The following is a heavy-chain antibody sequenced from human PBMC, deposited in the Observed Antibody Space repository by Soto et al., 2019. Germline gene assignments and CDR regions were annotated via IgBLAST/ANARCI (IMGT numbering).Heavy chain of an antibody. Sequence: EVQLVESGGGLVQPGGSLRLSCAASGFTFSSYWMSWVRQAPGKGLKWVANIKQDGSEKYYVDSVKGRFTISRDNAKNSLYLQMNSLRAEDTAVYYCAREEGIVVVPAAIEPYYFDYWGQGTLVTVSS. CDR2: IKQDGSEK. J-gene: IGHJ4*02. CDR1: GFTFSSYW. CDR3: AREEGIVVVPAAIEPYYFDY. V-gene: IGHV3-7*01. D-gene: IGHD2-2*02.